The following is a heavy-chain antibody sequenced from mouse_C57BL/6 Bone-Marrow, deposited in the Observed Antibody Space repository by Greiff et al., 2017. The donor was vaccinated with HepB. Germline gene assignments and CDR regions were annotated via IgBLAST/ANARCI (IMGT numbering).Heavy chain of an antibody. V-gene: IGHV1-59*01. CDR1: GYTFTSYW. CDR2: IDPSDSYT. Sequence: VQLQQPGAELVRPGTSVKLSCKASGYTFTSYWMHWVKQRPGQGLEWIGVIDPSDSYTNYNQKFKGKATLTVDTSSSTAYMQLSSLTSEDSAVYYCARSIYYGNYEAYWGQGTLVTVSA. D-gene: IGHD2-1*01. J-gene: IGHJ3*01. CDR3: ARSIYYGNYEAY.